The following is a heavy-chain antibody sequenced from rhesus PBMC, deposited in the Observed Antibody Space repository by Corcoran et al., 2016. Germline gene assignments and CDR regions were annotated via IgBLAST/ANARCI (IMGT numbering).Heavy chain of an antibody. Sequence: EVQLVESGGGLVQPGGSLRLSCAASGFTFSDYYMSWVRQAQGKGPVWVGFIKNKAYGWTAEYAASVKGRFTISRDDSKSIASLQMNSLKTEDTAVYYCTRGISTWVFDYWGQGVLVTVSS. CDR3: TRGISTWVFDY. J-gene: IGHJ4*01. CDR1: GFTFSDYY. D-gene: IGHD5-24*01. CDR2: IKNKAYGWTA. V-gene: IGHV3S22*01.